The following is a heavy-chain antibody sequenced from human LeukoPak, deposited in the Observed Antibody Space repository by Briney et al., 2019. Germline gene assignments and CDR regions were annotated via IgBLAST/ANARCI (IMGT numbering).Heavy chain of an antibody. J-gene: IGHJ6*02. CDR1: GFTFRSYD. V-gene: IGHV3-13*01. Sequence: PGGSLRLSCAASGFTFRSYDMHWVRQATGKGLEWLSGIGTGGDTYYPGSVKGRFTISRENAKNSLYLQMNSLRAGDTAVYYCAREFTPISGYDYGHYYYGMDVWGQGTTVTVSS. D-gene: IGHD5-12*01. CDR2: IGTGGDT. CDR3: AREFTPISGYDYGHYYYGMDV.